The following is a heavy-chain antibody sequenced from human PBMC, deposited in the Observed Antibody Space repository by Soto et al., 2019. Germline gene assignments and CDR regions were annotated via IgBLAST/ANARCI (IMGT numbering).Heavy chain of an antibody. CDR3: ASHYYDSSGYYYGYYYGMDV. J-gene: IGHJ6*02. Sequence: GGSLRLSCAASGFTFSSYAMHWVRQAPGKGLEWVAVISYDGSNKYYADSVKGRFTISRDNSKNTLYLQMNSLRAEDTAVYYCASHYYDSSGYYYGYYYGMDVWGQGTTVTVSS. D-gene: IGHD3-22*01. CDR1: GFTFSSYA. CDR2: ISYDGSNK. V-gene: IGHV3-30-3*01.